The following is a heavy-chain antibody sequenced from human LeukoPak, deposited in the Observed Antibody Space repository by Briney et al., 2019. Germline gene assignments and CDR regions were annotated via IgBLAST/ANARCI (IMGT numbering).Heavy chain of an antibody. CDR1: GFSFRTFA. Sequence: GGSLRLSCAASGFSFRTFARIWIRQAPGKELEWVSAISGSGDNTYYADSVRGRFTISRDNSKNTVSLQMNSLRAEDTAVYYCANSNRYYYDSGSSFDFWGQGTLVTVSS. D-gene: IGHD3-10*01. CDR3: ANSNRYYYDSGSSFDF. V-gene: IGHV3-23*01. CDR2: ISGSGDNT. J-gene: IGHJ4*02.